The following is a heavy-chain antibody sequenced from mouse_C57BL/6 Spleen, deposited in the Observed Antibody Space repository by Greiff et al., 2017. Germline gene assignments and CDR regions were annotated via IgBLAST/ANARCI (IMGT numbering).Heavy chain of an antibody. V-gene: IGHV1-80*01. J-gene: IGHJ4*01. D-gene: IGHD1-1*02. Sequence: QVQLQQSGAELVKPGASVKISCKASGYAFSSYWMNWVKQRPGKGLEWIGQIYPGDGDTNYNGKFKGKATLTADKSSSTAYMQLSSLTSEDSAVYFCARPRWDYAMDYWGQGTSVTVSS. CDR1: GYAFSSYW. CDR2: IYPGDGDT. CDR3: ARPRWDYAMDY.